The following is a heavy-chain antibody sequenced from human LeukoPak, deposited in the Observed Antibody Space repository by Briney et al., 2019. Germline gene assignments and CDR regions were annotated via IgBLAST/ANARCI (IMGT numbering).Heavy chain of an antibody. CDR1: GFTFSDYY. Sequence: GGSLRLSCAASGFTFSDYYMSWIRQAPGKGLVWVSYISSSSSTIYYADSVEGRFTISRDNATNSLYLQMNSLRAEDTAVYYCARGQSGYYDSGGYYSGDDYWGQGTLVTVSS. D-gene: IGHD3-22*01. V-gene: IGHV3-11*01. CDR3: ARGQSGYYDSGGYYSGDDY. CDR2: ISSSSSTI. J-gene: IGHJ4*02.